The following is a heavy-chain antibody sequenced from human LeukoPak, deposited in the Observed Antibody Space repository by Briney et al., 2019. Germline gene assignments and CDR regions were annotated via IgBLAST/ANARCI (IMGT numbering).Heavy chain of an antibody. V-gene: IGHV1-24*01. CDR1: GYTLTELS. CDR3: ASYYGDYVNFDY. J-gene: IGHJ4*02. D-gene: IGHD4-17*01. CDR2: FDPEDGET. Sequence: GASVNVSCKVSGYTLTELSMHWVRQAPGQGLEWRGGFDPEDGETIYAQKFQGRVTMTEDTSTDTAYMELSSLRSEDTAVYYCASYYGDYVNFDYWGQGTLVTVSS.